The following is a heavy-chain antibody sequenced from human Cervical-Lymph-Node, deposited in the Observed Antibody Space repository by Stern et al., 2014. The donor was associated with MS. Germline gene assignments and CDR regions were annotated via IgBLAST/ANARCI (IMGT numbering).Heavy chain of an antibody. CDR3: GKGVSLDTAMLDC. CDR2: ISYDGNTQ. J-gene: IGHJ4*02. V-gene: IGHV3-30*04. CDR1: GFIFNSYA. D-gene: IGHD5-18*01. Sequence: MQLVESGGGVVQPGRSLRLSCAASGFIFNSYAMLWVRQAPGKGLEWVAFISYDGNTQYYADSVKGRFTVSRDDSKNMLYLQMNSLRAEDTAVYYCGKGVSLDTAMLDCWGPGTLVTVSS.